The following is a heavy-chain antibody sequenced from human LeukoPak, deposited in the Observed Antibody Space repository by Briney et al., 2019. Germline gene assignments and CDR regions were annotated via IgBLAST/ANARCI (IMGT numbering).Heavy chain of an antibody. CDR3: ASHDHCSSTSCTYFDY. Sequence: SMKVSCKASGGTFSSYAISWVRQAPGQGLEWMGGIIPIFGTANYAQKFQGRVTITADKSTSTAYMELSSLRSEDTAVYYCASHDHCSSTSCTYFDYWGQGTLVTVSS. D-gene: IGHD2-2*01. CDR1: GGTFSSYA. J-gene: IGHJ4*02. CDR2: IIPIFGTA. V-gene: IGHV1-69*06.